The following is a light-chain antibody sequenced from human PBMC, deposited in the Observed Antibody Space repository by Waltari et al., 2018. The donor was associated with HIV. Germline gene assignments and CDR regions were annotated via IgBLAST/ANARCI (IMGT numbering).Light chain of an antibody. CDR2: GAS. Sequence: EIVMTQSPATLSVSPGERATLSCRASQSVSTNLAWFQQKPGQAPRLLIYGASTRATGIPARFSGSGSGTEFTLTISGLQSEDFAVYYCQQYNNWPIIFGQGTRPEIK. V-gene: IGKV3-15*01. CDR3: QQYNNWPII. J-gene: IGKJ5*01. CDR1: QSVSTN.